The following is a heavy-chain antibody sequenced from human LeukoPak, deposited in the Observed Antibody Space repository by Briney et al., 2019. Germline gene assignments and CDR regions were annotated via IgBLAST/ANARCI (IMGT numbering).Heavy chain of an antibody. CDR3: AKDTDSSGYYWYYFDY. Sequence: PGGSLRLSCAASGFTFSSYAMSWVRQAPGKGLEWVSAISGSGGSTYYADSVKGRFTISRDNSKNTLYLQMNSLRAEDTAVYYCAKDTDSSGYYWYYFDYWGQGTLVTVSS. V-gene: IGHV3-23*01. D-gene: IGHD3-22*01. J-gene: IGHJ4*02. CDR2: ISGSGGST. CDR1: GFTFSSYA.